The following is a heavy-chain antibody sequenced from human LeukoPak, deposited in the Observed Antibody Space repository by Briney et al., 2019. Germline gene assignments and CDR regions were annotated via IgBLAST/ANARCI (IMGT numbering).Heavy chain of an antibody. CDR1: GFTFSSYW. CDR3: ARSSYDFWSGYTFDY. J-gene: IGHJ4*02. V-gene: IGHV3-7*01. CDR2: IKQDGSEK. Sequence: GGSLRLSCAASGFTFSSYWMSWVRQAPGKGLEWVANIKQDGSEKYYVDSVKGRFTISRDNAKNSLYLQMNSLRAEDTAVYYCARSSYDFWSGYTFDYWGQGTLVTVSS. D-gene: IGHD3-3*01.